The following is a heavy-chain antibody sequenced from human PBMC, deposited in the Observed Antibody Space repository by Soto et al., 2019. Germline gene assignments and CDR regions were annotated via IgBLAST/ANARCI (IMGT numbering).Heavy chain of an antibody. V-gene: IGHV4-34*01. J-gene: IGHJ4*02. CDR2: INHRGST. Sequence: QVQLQQWGAGLLKPSETLSLTCAVYGGSFSGYYWSWIRQPPGKGLEWIGEINHRGSTNYKPSLKSRVTLSVYTSQIQFSLKRSSETAADTAVYYCASHHLPGDGDYVQSGFPVIAFDYWGQGTLATASS. D-gene: IGHD4-17*01. CDR1: GGSFSGYY. CDR3: ASHHLPGDGDYVQSGFPVIAFDY.